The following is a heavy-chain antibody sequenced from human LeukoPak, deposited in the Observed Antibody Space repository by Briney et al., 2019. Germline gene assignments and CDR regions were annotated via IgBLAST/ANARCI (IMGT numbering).Heavy chain of an antibody. D-gene: IGHD4-17*01. Sequence: GGSLRLSCAASGFTFSSYSMNWVRQAPGKGLEWVSYISSGSSTIYYADSVKGRFTISRDNSKNTLYLQMNSLRAEDTAVYYCARETGSAVGSTDFDYWGQGTLVTVSS. V-gene: IGHV3-48*01. J-gene: IGHJ4*02. CDR2: ISSGSSTI. CDR3: ARETGSAVGSTDFDY. CDR1: GFTFSSYS.